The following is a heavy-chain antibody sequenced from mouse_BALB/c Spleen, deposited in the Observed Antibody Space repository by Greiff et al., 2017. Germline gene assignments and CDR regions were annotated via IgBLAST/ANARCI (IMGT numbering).Heavy chain of an antibody. CDR2: INPSNGRT. D-gene: IGHD1-1*02. Sequence: QVQLQQPGAELVKPGASVKLSCKASGYTFTSYWMHWVKQRPGQGLEWIGEINPSNGRTNYNEKFKSKATLTVDKSSSTAYMQLSSLTSEDSAVYYCARYGFDYWGQGTTLTVSS. CDR3: ARYGFDY. CDR1: GYTFTSYW. J-gene: IGHJ2*01. V-gene: IGHV1S81*02.